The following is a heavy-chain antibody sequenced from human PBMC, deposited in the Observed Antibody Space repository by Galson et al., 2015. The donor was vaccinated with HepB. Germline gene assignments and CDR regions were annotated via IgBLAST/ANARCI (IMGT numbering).Heavy chain of an antibody. Sequence: SVKVSCKASGGTFSSYAISWVRQAPGQGLEWMGGIIPIFGTANYAQKFQGRVTITADESTSTAYMELSSLRSEDTAVYYCARDPRVSSGWYLAWFDPWGQGTLVTVSS. CDR1: GGTFSSYA. J-gene: IGHJ5*02. D-gene: IGHD6-19*01. V-gene: IGHV1-69*13. CDR2: IIPIFGTA. CDR3: ARDPRVSSGWYLAWFDP.